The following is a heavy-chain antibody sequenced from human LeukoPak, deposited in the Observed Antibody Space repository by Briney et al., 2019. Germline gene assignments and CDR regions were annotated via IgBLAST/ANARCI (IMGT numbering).Heavy chain of an antibody. CDR3: ARGNPVDS. V-gene: IGHV1-46*01. CDR1: GYTFTSYS. CDR2: MKPSGGAT. Sequence: ASVKVSCKASGYTFTSYSIHWVRQAPGQGLEWMGIMKPSGGATNYAQKFQGRVTMTRGTSTSTVYLEVSSLRSEDTAVYYCARGNPVDSWGQGTLVTVSS. J-gene: IGHJ4*02.